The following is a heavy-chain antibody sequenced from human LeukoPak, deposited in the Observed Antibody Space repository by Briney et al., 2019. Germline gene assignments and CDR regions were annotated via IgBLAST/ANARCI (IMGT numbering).Heavy chain of an antibody. CDR2: ISSSSSTI. CDR3: ARKYCTNGVCARDYYYYMDV. CDR1: GFTFSSYS. V-gene: IGHV3-48*01. D-gene: IGHD2-8*01. J-gene: IGHJ6*03. Sequence: GGSLRLSCAASGFTFSSYSMNWVRQAPGKGLEWVSYISSSSSTIYYADSVKGRFTISRDNAKNSLYLQMNSLRAEDTAVYYCARKYCTNGVCARDYYYYMDVWGKGTTVTVSS.